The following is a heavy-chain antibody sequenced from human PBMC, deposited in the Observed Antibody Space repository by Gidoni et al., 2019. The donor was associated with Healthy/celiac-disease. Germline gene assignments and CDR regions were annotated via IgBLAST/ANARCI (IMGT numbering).Heavy chain of an antibody. CDR1: GGTFSSYA. D-gene: IGHD3-3*01. V-gene: IGHV1-69*01. Sequence: QGQLVQSGAEVKKPGSSVKVTGKASGGTFSSYAISWVRQAPGQGLEWMGGIIPTFGTANYAQKFQGRVTITADESTSTAYMELSSLRSEDTAVYYCARGGVTIFGVVTPGGYYGMDVWGQGTTVTVSS. J-gene: IGHJ6*02. CDR2: IIPTFGTA. CDR3: ARGGVTIFGVVTPGGYYGMDV.